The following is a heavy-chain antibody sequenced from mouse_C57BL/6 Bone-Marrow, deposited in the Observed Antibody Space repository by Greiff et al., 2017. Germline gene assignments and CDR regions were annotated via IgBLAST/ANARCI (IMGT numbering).Heavy chain of an antibody. D-gene: IGHD2-3*01. J-gene: IGHJ3*01. CDR1: GYSITSGYY. Sequence: EVQLQQSGPGLVKPSQSLSLTCSVTGYSITSGYYWNWIRQFPGNKLEWMGYISYDGSNNYNPSLKNRISITRDTSKNQFFLKLNSVTTEDTATYYCARDKVDYDGYTAYWGQGTLVTVSA. CDR2: ISYDGSN. V-gene: IGHV3-6*01. CDR3: ARDKVDYDGYTAY.